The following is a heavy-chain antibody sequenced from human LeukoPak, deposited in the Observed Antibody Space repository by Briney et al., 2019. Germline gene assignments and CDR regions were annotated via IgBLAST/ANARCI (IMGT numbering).Heavy chain of an antibody. J-gene: IGHJ4*02. CDR2: INSDGTTT. CDR1: GFTFSDYW. D-gene: IGHD6-19*01. CDR3: ARGYSSGWYLFGDY. Sequence: GGSLRLSCAASGFTFSDYWMHWVRQAPGKGLVWVSRINSDGTTTSYADSVKGRFTISRDNAKNTLYPQMNSLRAEDTAVYYCARGYSSGWYLFGDYWGQGTLVTVSS. V-gene: IGHV3-74*01.